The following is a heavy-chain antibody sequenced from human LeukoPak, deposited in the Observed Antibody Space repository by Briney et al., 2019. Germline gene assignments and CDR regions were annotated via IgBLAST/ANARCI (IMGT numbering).Heavy chain of an antibody. CDR2: IHYDESNE. CDR1: GFSFSYG. V-gene: IGHV3-30*02. CDR3: AKDTYYDILTGYYAGGYYYGMDV. J-gene: IGHJ6*02. D-gene: IGHD3-9*01. Sequence: GGSLRLSCVASGFSFSYGMHWVRQAPGKGLEWLTFIHYDESNEYYADSVKGRFTISRDNSKNTLYLQMNSLRAEDTAVYYCAKDTYYDILTGYYAGGYYYGMDVWGQGTTVTVSS.